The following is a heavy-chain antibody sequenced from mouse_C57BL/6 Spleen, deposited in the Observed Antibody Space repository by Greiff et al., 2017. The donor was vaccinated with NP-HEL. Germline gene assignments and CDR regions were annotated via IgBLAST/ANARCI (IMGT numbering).Heavy chain of an antibody. CDR2: FHPYNDDT. J-gene: IGHJ4*01. Sequence: VQLPPSGAALVQPGASVPLSCTASGSTFPTYPLPWMTPNPGKSLEWIGNFHPYNDDTKYNEKFKGKATLTVEKSSSTVYLELSRLTSDDSAVYYCARGEEDYAMDYWGQGTSVTVSS. CDR1: GSTFPTYP. CDR3: ARGEEDYAMDY. V-gene: IGHV1-47*01.